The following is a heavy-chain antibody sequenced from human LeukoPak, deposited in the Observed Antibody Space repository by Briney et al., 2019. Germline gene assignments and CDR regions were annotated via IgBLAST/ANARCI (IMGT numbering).Heavy chain of an antibody. CDR1: RFTFSDYY. Sequence: GGSLRLSCAASRFTFSDYYMTWVRQAPGRGLEWVANIKEDGSEKNYVDSVKGRFTISRDNAKNSVYLLLNSLTPEDTAVYYCARRTSSQDFDYWGQGTLVTVSS. CDR2: IKEDGSEK. J-gene: IGHJ4*02. D-gene: IGHD6-13*01. CDR3: ARRTSSQDFDY. V-gene: IGHV3-7*01.